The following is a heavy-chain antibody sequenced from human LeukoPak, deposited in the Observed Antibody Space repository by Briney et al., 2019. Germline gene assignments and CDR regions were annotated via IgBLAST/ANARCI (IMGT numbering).Heavy chain of an antibody. V-gene: IGHV3-21*01. CDR3: ARGLNDFWSGYDY. D-gene: IGHD3-3*01. CDR1: GVTFSSYS. J-gene: IGHJ4*02. Sequence: GGSLRLSCAASGVTFSSYSMNWVRQAPGKGLEWVSSISSSSSYIYYADSVKGRFTISRDNAKNSLYLQMNSLRAEDTAVYYCARGLNDFWSGYDYWGQGTLVTVSS. CDR2: ISSSSSYI.